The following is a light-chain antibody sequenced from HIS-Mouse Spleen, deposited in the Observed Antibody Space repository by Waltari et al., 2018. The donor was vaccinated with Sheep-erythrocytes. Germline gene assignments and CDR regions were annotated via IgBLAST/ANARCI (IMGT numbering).Light chain of an antibody. CDR3: CSYAGSYNHV. V-gene: IGLV2-11*01. Sequence: QSALTQPRSVSGSPGPSVTISCTGTSSDVGGYTDVSWYQQHPGKAPKLMIYDVSKRPSGVPDRFSGSKSGNTASLTISGLQAEDEADYYCCSYAGSYNHVFATGTKVTVL. CDR1: SSDVGGYTD. CDR2: DVS. J-gene: IGLJ1*01.